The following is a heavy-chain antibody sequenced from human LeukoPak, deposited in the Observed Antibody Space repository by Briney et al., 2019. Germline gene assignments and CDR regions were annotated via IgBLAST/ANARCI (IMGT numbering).Heavy chain of an antibody. CDR3: AKDGGGYCNNSSC. V-gene: IGHV3-33*06. J-gene: IGHJ4*02. Sequence: GGSLRLSCAASGFTSSSYGMHWVRQAPGKGLEWVAVIWYGGGNKYYADSVKGRFTISRDNSKNTLYLQMNSLGAADTAVYCCAKDGGGYCNNSSCWGQGTLVTVSS. CDR1: GFTSSSYG. D-gene: IGHD2-2*01. CDR2: IWYGGGNK.